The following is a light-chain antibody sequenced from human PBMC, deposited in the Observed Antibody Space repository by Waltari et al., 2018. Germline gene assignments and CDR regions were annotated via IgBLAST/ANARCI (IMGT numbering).Light chain of an antibody. CDR3: LLSYAGARV. CDR1: TGPVTNDHF. J-gene: IGLJ3*02. V-gene: IGLV7-46*01. CDR2: DGT. Sequence: QAVVTQEPSLTVSPGGTVTLTCGSSTGPVTNDHFPYWFQQKPGQAPRALIYDGTNGQSWTPARFSGCLVVGKAALTLSGAQPEDESVYYCLLSYAGARVFGGGTKLTVL.